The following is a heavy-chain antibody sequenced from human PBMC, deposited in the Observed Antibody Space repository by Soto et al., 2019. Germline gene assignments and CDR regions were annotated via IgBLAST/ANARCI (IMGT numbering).Heavy chain of an antibody. J-gene: IGHJ4*02. V-gene: IGHV4-39*01. CDR1: GGSISSSGYY. CDR3: ARHSGPGIQLWVYFDY. Sequence: QLQLQESGPGLVKPSETLSLTCTVSGGSISSSGYYWGWIRQPPGKGLEWIGTIYYSGDTYYNPSLKSRVTIAVDTSKNQFSLRLSSVTAADTAVYYCARHSGPGIQLWVYFDYWGQGTLVTVSS. CDR2: IYYSGDT. D-gene: IGHD5-18*01.